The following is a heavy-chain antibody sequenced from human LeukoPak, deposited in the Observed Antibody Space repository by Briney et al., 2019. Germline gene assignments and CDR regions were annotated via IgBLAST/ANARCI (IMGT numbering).Heavy chain of an antibody. D-gene: IGHD3-10*01. CDR3: ARGPYGSGKNYYYYGMDV. V-gene: IGHV4-59*01. J-gene: IGHJ6*04. CDR1: GGSISSYY. CDR2: IYYSGST. Sequence: SETLSLTCTVSGGSISSYYWSWLRQPPGKGLEWLGYIYYSGSTNYNPSLKSRVTISVDTSKNQFSLKLSSVTAADTAVYYCARGPYGSGKNYYYYGMDVWGKGTTVTVSS.